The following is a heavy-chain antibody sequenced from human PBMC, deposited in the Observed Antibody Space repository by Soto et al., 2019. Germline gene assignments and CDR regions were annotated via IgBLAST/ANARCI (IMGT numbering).Heavy chain of an antibody. D-gene: IGHD3-3*01. Sequence: TGGSLRLSCAASGFTFSSYAMHWVRQAPGKGLEWVAVISYDGSNKYYADSVKGRFTISRDNSKNTLYLQMNSLRAEDTAVYYCAKDKFLRFLEWLSLDYWGQGTLVTVSS. CDR1: GFTFSSYA. V-gene: IGHV3-30-3*01. CDR2: ISYDGSNK. J-gene: IGHJ4*02. CDR3: AKDKFLRFLEWLSLDY.